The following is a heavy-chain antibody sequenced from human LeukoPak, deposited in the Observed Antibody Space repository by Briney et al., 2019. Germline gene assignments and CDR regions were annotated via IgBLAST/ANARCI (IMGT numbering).Heavy chain of an antibody. D-gene: IGHD1-26*01. Sequence: ASVKVSCKASGYTSFDYGVSWVRQAPGQGLEWMGWISTYGGSTNFAEKFQGRITVTTDTSTSTVYMELRSLRSDDTAVYYCARPNEKGSGYYFDYWGQGTLVTVSS. CDR2: ISTYGGST. CDR3: ARPNEKGSGYYFDY. V-gene: IGHV1-18*01. J-gene: IGHJ4*02. CDR1: GYTSFDYG.